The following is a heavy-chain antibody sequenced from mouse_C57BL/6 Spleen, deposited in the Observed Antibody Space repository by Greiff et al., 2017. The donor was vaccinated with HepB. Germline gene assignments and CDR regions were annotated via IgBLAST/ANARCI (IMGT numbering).Heavy chain of an antibody. CDR3: ARHYDYDRAMDY. J-gene: IGHJ4*01. V-gene: IGHV5-17*01. CDR1: GFTFSDYG. D-gene: IGHD2-4*01. Sequence: EVKLVESGGGLVKPGGSLKLSCAASGFTFSDYGMHWVRQAPEKGLEWVAYISSGSSTIYYADTVKGRFTISRDNAKNTLFLQMTSLRSEDTAMYYCARHYDYDRAMDYWGQGTSVTVSS. CDR2: ISSGSSTI.